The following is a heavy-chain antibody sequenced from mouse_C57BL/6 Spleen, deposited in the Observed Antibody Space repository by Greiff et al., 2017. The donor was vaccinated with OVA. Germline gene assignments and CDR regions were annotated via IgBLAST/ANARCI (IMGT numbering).Heavy chain of an antibody. D-gene: IGHD4-1*02. CDR1: GYSITSGYY. CDR3: ARATGTFEFAY. CDR2: ISYDGSN. J-gene: IGHJ3*01. V-gene: IGHV3-6*01. Sequence: DVKLEESGPGLVKPSQSLSLTCSVTGYSITSGYYWNWIRQFPGNKLEWMGYISYDGSNNYNPSLKTRISITRDTSKNQFFLKLNSVTTEDTATYYCARATGTFEFAYWGQGTLVTVSA.